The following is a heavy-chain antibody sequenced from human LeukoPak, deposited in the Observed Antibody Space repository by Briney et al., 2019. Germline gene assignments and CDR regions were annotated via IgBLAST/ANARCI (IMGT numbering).Heavy chain of an antibody. V-gene: IGHV4-39*01. CDR3: ARLRVAVIDY. D-gene: IGHD6-19*01. J-gene: IGHJ4*02. Sequence: PSETLSLTCTVSGGSISSSSYYWGWIRQPPGKGLEWIGSIYYSGSTYYNTSLKSRVTISVDTSKNQFSLKLSSVTAADTAVYYCARLRVAVIDYWGQGTLVTVSS. CDR1: GGSISSSSYY. CDR2: IYYSGST.